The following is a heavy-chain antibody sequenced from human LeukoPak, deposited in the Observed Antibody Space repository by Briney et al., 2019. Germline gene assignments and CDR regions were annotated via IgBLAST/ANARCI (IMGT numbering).Heavy chain of an antibody. CDR2: IYYSGST. CDR3: ARDEGSSYPFDY. D-gene: IGHD2-2*01. J-gene: IGHJ4*02. Sequence: ETLSLTCTVSGGSISSSSYYWGWIRQPPGKGLEWIGSIYYSGSTYYNPSLKSRVTISVDTSKNQFSLNLSSVTAADTAVYFCARDEGSSYPFDYWGQGTLVTVSS. CDR1: GGSISSSSYY. V-gene: IGHV4-39*07.